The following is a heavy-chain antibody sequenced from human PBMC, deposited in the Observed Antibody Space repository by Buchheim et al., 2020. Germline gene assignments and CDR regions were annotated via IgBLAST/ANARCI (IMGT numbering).Heavy chain of an antibody. D-gene: IGHD2-21*02. CDR3: AKVAHCGGDCYSLSGLDY. V-gene: IGHV3-23*01. J-gene: IGHJ4*02. CDR1: GFTFNIYA. CDR2: ISHSGDDT. Sequence: EVQLLESGGGLVQPGGSLRLSCAASGFTFNIYAMTWVRQAPGKGLEWVSSISHSGDDTYYSDSVKGRFTISRDNSRNTLYLQMNSLRAEDTAVYYCAKVAHCGGDCYSLSGLDYWGQGTL.